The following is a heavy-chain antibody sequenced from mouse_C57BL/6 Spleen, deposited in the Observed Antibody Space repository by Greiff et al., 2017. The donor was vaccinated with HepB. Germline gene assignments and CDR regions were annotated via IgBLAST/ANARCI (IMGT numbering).Heavy chain of an antibody. CDR1: GFNFKDYY. V-gene: IGHV14-2*01. CDR3: ASRGGDVYIDY. CDR2: IDPEDGDT. D-gene: IGHD2-13*01. Sequence: EVLLVESGAELVKPGASVKLSCTASGFNFKDYYMHWVKQRTEQGLEWIGKIDPEDGDTKYDAKFQGKATITADTSSNTAYLQLSSLTSEDTAVYYCASRGGDVYIDYWGQGTTLTVSS. J-gene: IGHJ2*01.